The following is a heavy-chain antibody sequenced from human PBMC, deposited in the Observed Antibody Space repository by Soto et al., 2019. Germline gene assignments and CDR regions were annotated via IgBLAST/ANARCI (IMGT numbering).Heavy chain of an antibody. J-gene: IGHJ4*02. CDR1: GGSISSYY. D-gene: IGHD5-12*01. Sequence: SETLSLTCTVSGGSISSYYWSWIRQPPGKGLEWIGYIYYSGSTNYNPSLKSRVTISVDTSKNQFSLKLSSVTAADTAVYYCARGPPWLQLDYWGQGTLVTVSS. V-gene: IGHV4-59*01. CDR2: IYYSGST. CDR3: ARGPPWLQLDY.